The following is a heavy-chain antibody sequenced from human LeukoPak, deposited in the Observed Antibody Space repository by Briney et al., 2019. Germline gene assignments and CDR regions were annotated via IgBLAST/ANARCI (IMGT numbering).Heavy chain of an antibody. CDR1: GYTFTSYD. V-gene: IGHV1-8*01. CDR2: MNPNSGNT. CDR3: ASIIAARPYYYYYYVDV. D-gene: IGHD6-6*01. Sequence: ASVKVSCKASGYTFTSYDINWVRQATGQGLEWMGWMNPNSGNTGYAQKFQGRVTMTRNTSISTAYMELSSLKSEDTAVYYCASIIAARPYYYYYYVDVWGKGTTVTVSS. J-gene: IGHJ6*03.